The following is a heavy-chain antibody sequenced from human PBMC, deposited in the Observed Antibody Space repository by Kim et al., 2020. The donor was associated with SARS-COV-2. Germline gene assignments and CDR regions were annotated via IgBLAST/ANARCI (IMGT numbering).Heavy chain of an antibody. CDR3: AAPLPTPYYYYGMDV. V-gene: IGHV1-58*01. Sequence: QKFQERVTITRDMSTSTAYMELSSLRSEDTAVYYCAAPLPTPYYYYGMDVWGQGTTVTVSS. D-gene: IGHD2-15*01. J-gene: IGHJ6*02.